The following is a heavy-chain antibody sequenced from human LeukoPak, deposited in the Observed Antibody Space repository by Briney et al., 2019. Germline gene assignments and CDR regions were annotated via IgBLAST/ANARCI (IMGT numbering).Heavy chain of an antibody. CDR3: SKRGRGKVGAADY. J-gene: IGHJ4*02. V-gene: IGHV3-23*01. CDR2: ISGSGGST. Sequence: GGSLRLSCAASGFTFSSYTMNWVRQAPGKGLEWVSAISGSGGSTYYPDSVKGRFTISRDNSKNTLYLQMNSLRAEDPAVYYCSKRGRGKVGAADYWGQGTVVTVSS. CDR1: GFTFSSYT. D-gene: IGHD6-13*01.